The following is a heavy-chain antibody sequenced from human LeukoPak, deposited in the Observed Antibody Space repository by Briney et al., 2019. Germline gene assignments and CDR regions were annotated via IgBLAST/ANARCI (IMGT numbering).Heavy chain of an antibody. CDR1: GFTFTTYA. V-gene: IGHV3-23*01. D-gene: IGHD3-10*01. CDR2: ISYSGGTT. J-gene: IGHJ4*02. CDR3: AKDGVVRGLGPYYFDS. Sequence: GGSLRLSCAASGFTFTTYAMSWVRQAPGKGLEWVSTISYSGGTTYHTDSVKGRFTISRDISKNTVYLQMNSLKAEDTAVYYCAKDGVVRGLGPYYFDSWGQGSLVTVSS.